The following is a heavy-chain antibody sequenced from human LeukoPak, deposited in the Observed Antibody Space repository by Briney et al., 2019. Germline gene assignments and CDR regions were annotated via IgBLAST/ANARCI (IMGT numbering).Heavy chain of an antibody. V-gene: IGHV4-34*01. CDR1: GGSFSGYY. CDR3: ARGWTFKTPLGPVAGTSSRRGRYFDS. J-gene: IGHJ4*02. Sequence: PSETLSLTCAVYGGSFSGYYWSWIRQPPGKGLEWIGEINHSGSTNYNPSLKSRVTISVETSKNQFSLRLSSVTAADTALYYCARGWTFKTPLGPVAGTSSRRGRYFDSWGQGTLVTVSP. D-gene: IGHD6-19*01. CDR2: INHSGST.